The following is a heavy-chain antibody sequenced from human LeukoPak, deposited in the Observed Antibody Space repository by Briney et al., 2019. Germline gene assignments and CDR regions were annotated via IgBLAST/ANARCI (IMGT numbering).Heavy chain of an antibody. D-gene: IGHD1-14*01. CDR3: ARDRGGRSGTWLVLDY. CDR1: GGSISSCY. Sequence: PSETLSLTCTVSGGSISSCYWSWIRQPPGKGLEWIGYIYYSGSTNYNPSLKSRVTISVDTSKNQFSLKLSSVTAADTAVYYCARDRGGRSGTWLVLDYWGQGTLVTVSS. CDR2: IYYSGST. J-gene: IGHJ4*02. V-gene: IGHV4-59*01.